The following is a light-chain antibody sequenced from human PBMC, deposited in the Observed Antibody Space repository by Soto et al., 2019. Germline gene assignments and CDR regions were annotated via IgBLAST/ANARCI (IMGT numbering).Light chain of an antibody. CDR2: WAS. Sequence: DIVMTQSPDSLAVSLGERATINCKSSQSVLYSSNNKNYLGWYQQKPGQTPKLLIYWASTRDSGVPDRFSGSGSGTDFTLTISSLQAEDVAVYYCQQYYSHPYTFRQGTRLEIK. J-gene: IGKJ2*01. V-gene: IGKV4-1*01. CDR1: QSVLYSSNNKNY. CDR3: QQYYSHPYT.